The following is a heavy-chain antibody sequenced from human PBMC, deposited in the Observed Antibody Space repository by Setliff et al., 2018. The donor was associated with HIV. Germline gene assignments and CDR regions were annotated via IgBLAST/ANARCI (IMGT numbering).Heavy chain of an antibody. Sequence: ASVKVSCKASGYSFTTYGISWVRQAPGHGLEWMGWISPNFGHTNYAQNFLGRVTMTIDTSTSNAFMELSRLRSDDTAVYYCARAPHVAVAGTSGFDYWGQGTLVTVSS. J-gene: IGHJ4*02. CDR1: GYSFTTYG. V-gene: IGHV1-18*01. CDR3: ARAPHVAVAGTSGFDY. D-gene: IGHD6-19*01. CDR2: ISPNFGHT.